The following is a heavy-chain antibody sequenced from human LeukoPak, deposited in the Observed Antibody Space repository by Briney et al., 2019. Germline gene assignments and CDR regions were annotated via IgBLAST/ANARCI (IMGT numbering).Heavy chain of an antibody. Sequence: SETLSLTCTVSGGSISSGGYYWSWIRQHPGKGLEWIGYIYYSGSTNYNPSLKSRVTISVDTSKDQFSLKLSSVTAADTAVYYCARVVGSPYYDFWSGPYYFDYWGQGTLVTVSS. D-gene: IGHD3-3*01. CDR1: GGSISSGGYY. V-gene: IGHV4-61*08. CDR2: IYYSGST. CDR3: ARVVGSPYYDFWSGPYYFDY. J-gene: IGHJ4*02.